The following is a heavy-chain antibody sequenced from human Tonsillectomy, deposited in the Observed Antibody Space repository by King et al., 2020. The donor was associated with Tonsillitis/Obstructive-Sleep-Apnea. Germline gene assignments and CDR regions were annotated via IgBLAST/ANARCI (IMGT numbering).Heavy chain of an antibody. D-gene: IGHD5-12*01. CDR1: GYTFTSHG. CDR2: ISVSNKNT. Sequence: VQLVQSGVEVKKPGASVKISCETSGYTFTSHGISWVRQAPGQGLEWMGWISVSNKNTKYAQKFQGRVTMTTDTSTNTAYMDLRSLRSDDTAFYYCARDDVSGYDYQLDYWGQGTLVIVSS. J-gene: IGHJ4*02. V-gene: IGHV1-18*01. CDR3: ARDDVSGYDYQLDY.